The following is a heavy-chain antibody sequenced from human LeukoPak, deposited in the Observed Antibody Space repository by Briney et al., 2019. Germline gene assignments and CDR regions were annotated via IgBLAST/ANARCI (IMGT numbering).Heavy chain of an antibody. V-gene: IGHV3-23*01. CDR1: GFTFISYA. CDR3: AKDLDTSGYYRFDP. D-gene: IGHD5-12*01. Sequence: GGSLRLSCAASGFTFISYAMSWVRQAPGKGLEWVSVISGGGGSTFYADSVKGRFTISRDNSKNTLYLQMNSLRAEDTALYYCAKDLDTSGYYRFDPWGQGTLVTVSS. CDR2: ISGGGGST. J-gene: IGHJ5*02.